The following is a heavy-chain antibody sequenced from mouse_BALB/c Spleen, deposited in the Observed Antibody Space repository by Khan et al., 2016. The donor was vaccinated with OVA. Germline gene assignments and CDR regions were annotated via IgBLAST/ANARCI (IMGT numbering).Heavy chain of an antibody. D-gene: IGHD1-2*01. V-gene: IGHV1-77*01. CDR2: ISPGSGDT. J-gene: IGHJ3*01. CDR1: GYTFTDYY. CDR3: ARRNYFGYPFPF. Sequence: QVQLQQSGAELARPGASVKLSCKASGYTFTDYYINWVKQRTGQGLEWIGEISPGSGDTYYNEKFKGKATLTADKSSSTVYMQLSSLTAEASVVYFCARRNYFGYPFPFWGQGSLVTVSA.